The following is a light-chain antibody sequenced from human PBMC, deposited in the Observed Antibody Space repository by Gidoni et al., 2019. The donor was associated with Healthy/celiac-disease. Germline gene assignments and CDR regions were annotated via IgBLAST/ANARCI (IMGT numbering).Light chain of an antibody. V-gene: IGKV3-11*01. CDR3: QQRSNWPPKYT. Sequence: ELVLTQSPATLSLSPGARATLSCRASQSVSSYLAWYQQKPGQAPRLLIYDASNRATGNPARFSGSGSGTYFTLTTSSLEPEDFAVYYCQQRSNWPPKYTFXXXTKLEIK. J-gene: IGKJ2*01. CDR2: DAS. CDR1: QSVSSY.